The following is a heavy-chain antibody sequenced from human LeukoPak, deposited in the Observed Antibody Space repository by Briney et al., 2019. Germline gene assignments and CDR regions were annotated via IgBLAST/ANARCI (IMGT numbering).Heavy chain of an antibody. J-gene: IGHJ4*02. D-gene: IGHD3-16*01. CDR1: GYTFTGYY. CDR2: INPNSGGI. CDR3: AREGLGELTLDY. Sequence: GASVKVSCKASGYTFTGYYMHWVRQAPGQGLEWMGWINPNSGGINYAQKFQGRVTMTRDTSISTAYMELSRLRSDDTAVYYCAREGLGELTLDYWGQGTLVTVSS. V-gene: IGHV1-2*02.